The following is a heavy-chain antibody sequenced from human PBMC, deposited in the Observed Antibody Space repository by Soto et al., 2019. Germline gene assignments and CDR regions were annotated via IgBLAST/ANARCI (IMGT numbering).Heavy chain of an antibody. CDR2: IYYSGST. V-gene: IGHV4-31*03. J-gene: IGHJ3*02. CDR3: ARDRHSSSWYAAFDI. D-gene: IGHD6-13*01. Sequence: PSETLSLTCTVSGGSISSGGYYWSWIRQRPGKGLEWIGYIYYSGSTYYNPSLKSRVTISVDTSKNQFSLKLSSVTAADTAVYYCARDRHSSSWYAAFDIWGQGTMVTVS. CDR1: GGSISSGGYY.